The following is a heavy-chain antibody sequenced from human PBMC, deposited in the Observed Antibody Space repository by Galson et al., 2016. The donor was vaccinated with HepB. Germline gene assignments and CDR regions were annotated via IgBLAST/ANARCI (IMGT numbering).Heavy chain of an antibody. J-gene: IGHJ4*02. CDR3: AREDPNVAVAALDY. CDR1: GVSFSGYG. V-gene: IGHV3-21*01. Sequence: SLRLSCAASGVSFSGYGMNWVRQAPGKGLEWVSSISSSSSYINYADSVKGRFTISRDNSKNTLYLQMNSLRAEDTAVYYRAREDPNVAVAALDYWGQGTLVTVSS. CDR2: ISSSSSYI. D-gene: IGHD6-19*01.